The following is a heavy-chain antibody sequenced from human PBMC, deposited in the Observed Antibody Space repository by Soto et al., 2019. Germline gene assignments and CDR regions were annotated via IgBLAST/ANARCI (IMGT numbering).Heavy chain of an antibody. D-gene: IGHD3-3*01. CDR3: ARDRYDFWSGYYPHNWFDP. V-gene: IGHV3-30*03. Sequence: GGSLRLSCAASGFTFSSYGMHWVRQAPGKGLEWVAVISYDGSNKYYADSVKGRFTISRDNSKNTLYLQMNSLRAEDTAVYYYARDRYDFWSGYYPHNWFDPWGQGTLVTVSS. J-gene: IGHJ5*02. CDR2: ISYDGSNK. CDR1: GFTFSSYG.